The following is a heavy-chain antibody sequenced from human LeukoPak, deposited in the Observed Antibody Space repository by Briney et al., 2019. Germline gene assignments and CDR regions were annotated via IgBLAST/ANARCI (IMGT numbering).Heavy chain of an antibody. V-gene: IGHV3-7*01. CDR2: IKQDGSEK. CDR3: ARQTGAYYYYMDV. J-gene: IGHJ6*03. CDR1: GFSFSNYW. D-gene: IGHD7-27*01. Sequence: GGSLRLSCAASGFSFSNYWMSWVRRAPGKGLEWVANIKQDGSEKYYVDSVKGRFTISRDNAKNSLYLQMNSLRAEDTAVYYCARQTGAYYYYMDVWGKGTTVTVSS.